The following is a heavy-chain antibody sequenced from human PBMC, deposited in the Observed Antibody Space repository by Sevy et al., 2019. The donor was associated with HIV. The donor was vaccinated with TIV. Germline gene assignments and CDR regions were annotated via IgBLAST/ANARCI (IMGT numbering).Heavy chain of an antibody. J-gene: IGHJ4*02. Sequence: GGSLRLSCAASGFTFSSYGMHWVRQVPGKGLEWVAVISYDGSNKYYADSVKGRFTISRDNSKNTLYLQMSSLRAEDTAVYFCAKDLEEYSSSSDYWGQGTLVTVSS. CDR3: AKDLEEYSSSSDY. CDR1: GFTFSSYG. V-gene: IGHV3-30*18. CDR2: ISYDGSNK. D-gene: IGHD6-6*01.